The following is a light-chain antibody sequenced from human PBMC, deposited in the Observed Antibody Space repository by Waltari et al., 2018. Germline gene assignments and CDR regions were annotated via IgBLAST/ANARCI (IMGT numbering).Light chain of an antibody. V-gene: IGKV3-15*01. CDR2: GAS. CDR3: QHYNNWPHWT. J-gene: IGKJ1*01. CDR1: QSVSSN. Sequence: EIVMTQSPATMSVSPGERATLSCRASQSVSSNLAWYQQKSGQAPRLLIYGASTRAAGIPARFSGSGSGTEFTLTISSLQSEDFAVYYCQHYNNWPHWTFGQGTKVEIK.